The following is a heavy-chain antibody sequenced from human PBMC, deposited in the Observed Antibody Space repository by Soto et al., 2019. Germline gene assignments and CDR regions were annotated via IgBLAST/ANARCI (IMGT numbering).Heavy chain of an antibody. V-gene: IGHV3-30*18. Sequence: QVQLVESGGGVVQPGRSLRLSCAASGFTFSSYGMHWVRQAPGKGLEWVAVISYDGSNKYYADSVKGRFTISRDNSKNTLYLQMNSLRAEDTAVYYCAKDSDPSLRGGGDCFTPGAWGQGTLVTVSS. CDR2: ISYDGSNK. CDR3: AKDSDPSLRGGGDCFTPGA. D-gene: IGHD2-21*02. CDR1: GFTFSSYG. J-gene: IGHJ5*02.